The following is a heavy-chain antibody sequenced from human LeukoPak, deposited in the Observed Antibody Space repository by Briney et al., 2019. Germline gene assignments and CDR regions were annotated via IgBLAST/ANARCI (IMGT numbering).Heavy chain of an antibody. CDR1: GGSISSYY. J-gene: IGHJ3*02. CDR3: ARGRRDAFDI. V-gene: IGHV4-59*01. CDR2: IYYSGST. Sequence: SQTLSLTCTVSGGSISSYYWSWIRQPPGKGLEWIGYIYYSGSTNYNPSLKSRVTISVDTSKNQFSLKLSSVTAADTAVYYCARGRRDAFDIWGQGTMVTVSS.